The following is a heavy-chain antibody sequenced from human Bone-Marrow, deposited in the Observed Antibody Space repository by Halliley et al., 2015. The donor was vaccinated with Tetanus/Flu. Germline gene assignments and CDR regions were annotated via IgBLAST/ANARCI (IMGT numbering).Heavy chain of an antibody. CDR3: ARDLGSEESIAMDV. J-gene: IGHJ6*02. Sequence: LRLSCTVSGGSISSGAHYWSWIRQLPGKGLESVGYIYYSGSAYYNPSLKGRVTISLDTSKNHFSLSLSSVTAADTAVYYCARDLGSEESIAMDVWGQGTTVTVSS. CDR1: GGSISSGAHY. V-gene: IGHV4-31*03. CDR2: IYYSGSA. D-gene: IGHD6-25*01.